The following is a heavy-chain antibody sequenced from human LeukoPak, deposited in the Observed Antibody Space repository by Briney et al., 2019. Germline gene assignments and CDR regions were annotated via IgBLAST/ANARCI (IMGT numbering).Heavy chain of an antibody. D-gene: IGHD2-15*01. CDR2: IYYSGST. V-gene: IGHV4-39*01. Sequence: SETLSLTCTVSGGSISSSSYYWGWIRQPPGKGLEWIGSIYYSGSTYYNPSLKSRVTMSVDTSKNQFSLKLSSVTAADTAVYYCARLRVGVAEVDYWGQGTLVTVSS. CDR1: GGSISSSSYY. J-gene: IGHJ4*02. CDR3: ARLRVGVAEVDY.